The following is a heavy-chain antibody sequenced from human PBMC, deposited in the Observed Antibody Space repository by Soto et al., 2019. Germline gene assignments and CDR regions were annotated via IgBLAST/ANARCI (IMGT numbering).Heavy chain of an antibody. V-gene: IGHV3-15*01. D-gene: IGHD2-2*01. CDR3: TTEGVVPAVGCAFDI. J-gene: IGHJ3*02. CDR1: GFTFSNAW. CDR2: IKSKTDGGTT. Sequence: EVQLVESGGGLVKPGGSLRLSCAASGFTFSNAWMSWVRQAPGKGLEWVGRIKSKTDGGTTDYAAPVKGRFTISRDDSKNTLYLQMNSLKPEDTAVYYCTTEGVVPAVGCAFDIWGQGTMVPVSS.